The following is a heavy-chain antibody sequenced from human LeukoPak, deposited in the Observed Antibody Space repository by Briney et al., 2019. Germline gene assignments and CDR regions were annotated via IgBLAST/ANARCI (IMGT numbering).Heavy chain of an antibody. V-gene: IGHV4-39*01. CDR1: GGSISSSSYY. D-gene: IGHD6-13*01. CDR3: GRIAAAAIADY. CDR2: IYYSGST. J-gene: IGHJ4*01. Sequence: SETLSLTCTVSGGSISSSSYYWGWIRQPPGKGLEWIGSIYYSGSTYYNPSLKSRVTISVDTSKNQFSLKLNSVTAADTAVYYCGRIAAAAIADYWGQEFWSPSPQ.